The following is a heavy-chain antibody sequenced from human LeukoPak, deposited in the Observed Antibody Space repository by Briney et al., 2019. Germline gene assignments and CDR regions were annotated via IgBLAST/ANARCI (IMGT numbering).Heavy chain of an antibody. CDR1: GFTFSSYW. CDR2: ISHVGTIT. Sequence: GGSLRLSCVPSGFTFSSYWMHWVRQAPGEGPVWISRISHVGTITDYADFVKGRFTISRDNAKSTLFLQMNSLKAEDTAVYYCARGTIFPDYWGQGTLVTVSS. D-gene: IGHD3-3*01. J-gene: IGHJ4*02. V-gene: IGHV3-74*01. CDR3: ARGTIFPDY.